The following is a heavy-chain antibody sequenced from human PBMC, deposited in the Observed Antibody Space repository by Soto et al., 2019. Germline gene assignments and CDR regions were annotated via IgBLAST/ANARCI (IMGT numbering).Heavy chain of an antibody. CDR2: ISSYNAKT. Sequence: QVQLVQSGAEVKKPGASVKVSCKASGDTVTGYGVTWVRQAHGQGLEWMGWISSYNAKTRYAEKFQGRVSMTTDTSTNTVNMELRSLTSDDTAVYYCATGGGQRYGEFDFWGQGTLVIVSA. J-gene: IGHJ4*02. D-gene: IGHD1-26*01. V-gene: IGHV1-18*01. CDR1: GDTVTGYG. CDR3: ATGGGQRYGEFDF.